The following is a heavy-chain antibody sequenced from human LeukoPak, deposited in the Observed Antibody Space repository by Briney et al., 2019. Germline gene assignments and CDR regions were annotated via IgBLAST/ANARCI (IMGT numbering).Heavy chain of an antibody. Sequence: GVTVRLSCAASGFTFSNYEFNWVRQAPGKGLEWVSYISSSGCNIYYADSVKGRFTISRDNAKNSLYLQMNSLRAEDTAVYYCARDLVQLWSKDYWGQGTLVTASS. J-gene: IGHJ4*02. V-gene: IGHV3-48*03. CDR3: ARDLVQLWSKDY. D-gene: IGHD5-18*01. CDR2: ISSSGCNI. CDR1: GFTFSNYE.